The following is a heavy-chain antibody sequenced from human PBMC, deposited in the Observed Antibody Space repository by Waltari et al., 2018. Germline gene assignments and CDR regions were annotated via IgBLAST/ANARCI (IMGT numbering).Heavy chain of an antibody. CDR2: IYWNDDK. CDR1: GFSLSTSGVG. J-gene: IGHJ3*02. Sequence: QITLKESGPTLVKPTQTLTLTCTFSGFSLSTSGVGVGWIRQPPGKALEWLALIYWNDDKSYSPSLKSRLTITKDTSKNQVVLTMTNMDPVDTATYYCAHRRDGSRTGCAFDIWGQGTMVTVSS. V-gene: IGHV2-5*01. CDR3: AHRRDGSRTGCAFDI. D-gene: IGHD3-10*01.